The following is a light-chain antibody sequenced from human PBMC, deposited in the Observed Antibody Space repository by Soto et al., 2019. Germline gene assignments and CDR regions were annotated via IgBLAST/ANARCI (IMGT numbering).Light chain of an antibody. CDR3: SSYTSSSSLYD. V-gene: IGLV2-14*01. J-gene: IGLJ1*01. CDR2: EVS. CDR1: SSDVGGYNY. Sequence: QSVLTQHASVSGSPGQSITISCTGTSSDVGGYNYVSWYQQHPGKALKLMIYEVSNRPSGVSNRFSGSKSGNTASPTISGLQAEDEADYYCSSYTSSSSLYDFGTGTKVTVL.